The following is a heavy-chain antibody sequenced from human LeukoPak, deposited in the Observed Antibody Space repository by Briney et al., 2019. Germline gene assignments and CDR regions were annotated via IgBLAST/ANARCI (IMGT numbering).Heavy chain of an antibody. CDR3: ARDRDGRSSDY. J-gene: IGHJ4*02. CDR1: GGTFSSYA. Sequence: ASVKVSCKASGGTFSSYAISWVRQAPGQGLEWMGRIIPILGIANYAQKSQGRVTITADKSTSTAYMELSSLRSEDTAVYYCARDRDGRSSDYWGQGTLVTVSS. V-gene: IGHV1-69*04. D-gene: IGHD1-1*01. CDR2: IIPILGIA.